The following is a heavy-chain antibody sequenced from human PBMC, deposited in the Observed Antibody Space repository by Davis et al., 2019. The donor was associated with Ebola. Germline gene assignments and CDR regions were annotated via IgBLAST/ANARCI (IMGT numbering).Heavy chain of an antibody. CDR2: INHSGST. V-gene: IGHV4-34*01. CDR1: GGSFSGYY. D-gene: IGHD2-21*01. J-gene: IGHJ4*01. CDR3: ARYGDFGGAF. Sequence: SETLSLTCAVYGGSFSGYYWSWIRQPPGKGLEWIGEINHSGSTNYNPSLKSRASISVDPSKNQFSLTLRSVTAEDTAVYYCARYGDFGGAFWGHGTLVTVSS.